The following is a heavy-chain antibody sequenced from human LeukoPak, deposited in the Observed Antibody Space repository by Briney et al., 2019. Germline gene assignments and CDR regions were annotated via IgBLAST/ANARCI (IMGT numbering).Heavy chain of an antibody. CDR1: GFTFSSYA. D-gene: IGHD3-22*01. CDR3: ARDRNPQRYYYDSSGYLYYFDY. CDR2: ISYDGSNK. J-gene: IGHJ4*02. V-gene: IGHV3-30-3*01. Sequence: PGGSLRLSCAASGFTFSSYAMHWVRQAPGEGLEWVAVISYDGSNKYYADSVKGRFTISRDNSKNTLYLQMNSLRAEDTAVYYCARDRNPQRYYYDSSGYLYYFDYWGQGTLVTVSS.